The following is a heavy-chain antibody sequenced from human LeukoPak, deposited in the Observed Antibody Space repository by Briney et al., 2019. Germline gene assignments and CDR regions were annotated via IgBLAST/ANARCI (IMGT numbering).Heavy chain of an antibody. J-gene: IGHJ4*02. Sequence: SETLSLTCTVSGYSISSGYYWGWIRQPPGKGLEGIGSIYHSGRTYYNPSLKSRVTISVDTSKNQFSLKLSSVTAADTAVYYCARVYDTYYFDYWGQGTLVTVSS. CDR1: GYSISSGYY. CDR3: ARVYDTYYFDY. D-gene: IGHD2/OR15-2a*01. V-gene: IGHV4-38-2*02. CDR2: IYHSGRT.